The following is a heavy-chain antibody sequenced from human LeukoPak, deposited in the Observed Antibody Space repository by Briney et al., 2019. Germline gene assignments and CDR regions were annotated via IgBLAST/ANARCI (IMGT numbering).Heavy chain of an antibody. D-gene: IGHD1-26*01. J-gene: IGHJ3*02. CDR3: ASQYSGSYLAAFDI. CDR1: VGIFSSYA. V-gene: IGHV1-69*13. Sequence: GASVKVSCKATVGIFSSYAISWVRQAPGQGLEWMGGIIPIFGTANYAQKFQGRVTITADESTSTAYMELSSLRSEDTAVYYCASQYSGSYLAAFDIWGQGTMVTVSS. CDR2: IIPIFGTA.